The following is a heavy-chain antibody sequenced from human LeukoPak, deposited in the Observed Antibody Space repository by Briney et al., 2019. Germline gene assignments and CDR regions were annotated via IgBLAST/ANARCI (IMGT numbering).Heavy chain of an antibody. V-gene: IGHV4-61*01. CDR3: ARDRFRGGTLDY. J-gene: IGHJ4*02. Sequence: PSQTLSLTCTVSGGSVSSGSYYWSWIRQPPGKGLEWIGYIYHSGSTNYNPSLKSRVTFSVDTSKSQFSLKLTSVTAADTAVYYCARDRFRGGTLDYWGQGALVTVSS. CDR1: GGSVSSGSYY. CDR2: IYHSGST. D-gene: IGHD3-10*01.